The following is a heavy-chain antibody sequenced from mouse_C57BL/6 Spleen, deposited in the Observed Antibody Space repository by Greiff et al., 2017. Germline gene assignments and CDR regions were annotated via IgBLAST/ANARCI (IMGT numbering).Heavy chain of an antibody. J-gene: IGHJ2*01. CDR1: GYAFSSYW. CDR2: IFPGDGDT. Sequence: VQLQQSGAELVKPGASVKISCKASGYAFSSYWMNWVKQRPGRGLEWIGQIFPGDGDTTYNGKFKGKVTLTEDKSSSTAYMQLSSLTSEDSAVYFCAREGGYYFDYWGQGTTLTVSS. V-gene: IGHV1-80*01. CDR3: AREGGYYFDY.